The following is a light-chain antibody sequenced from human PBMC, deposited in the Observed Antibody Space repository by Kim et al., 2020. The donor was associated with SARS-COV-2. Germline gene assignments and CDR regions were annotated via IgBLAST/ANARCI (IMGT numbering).Light chain of an antibody. CDR1: QDITKS. CDR3: QQYHNLPLT. V-gene: IGKV1-33*01. Sequence: GDRVTITCQATQDITKSLNWFQQRPGKAPKLLIYDASELETGVPSGFSGSGSGTHFTLTISRLRPEDVATYFCQQYHNLPLTFGGGTKLEI. CDR2: DAS. J-gene: IGKJ4*01.